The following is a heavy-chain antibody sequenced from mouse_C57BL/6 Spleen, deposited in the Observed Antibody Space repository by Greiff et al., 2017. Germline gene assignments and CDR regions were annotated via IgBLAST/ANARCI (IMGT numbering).Heavy chain of an antibody. CDR3: ARRGAYYSNYYAMDY. J-gene: IGHJ4*01. D-gene: IGHD2-5*01. CDR2: INPGSGGT. CDR1: GYAFTNYL. Sequence: LVESGAELVRPGTSVKVSCKASGYAFTNYLIEWVKQRPGQGLEWIGVINPGSGGTNYNEKFKGKATLTADKSSSTAYMQLSSLTSEDSAVYFCARRGAYYSNYYAMDYWGQGTSVTVSS. V-gene: IGHV1-54*01.